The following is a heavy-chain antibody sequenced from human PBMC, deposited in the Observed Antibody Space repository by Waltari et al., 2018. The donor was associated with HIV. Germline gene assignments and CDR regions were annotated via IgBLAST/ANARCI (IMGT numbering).Heavy chain of an antibody. Sequence: QVQLQESGPGLVKPSETLSLTCTVSGGSISSYYWSWIRQPPGKGLEWIGYIYYSGSTNYNPSLKSRVTISVDTSKNQFSLKLSSVTAADTAVYYCARVIDYDFWSGYYDYRGQGTLVTVSS. J-gene: IGHJ4*02. CDR1: GGSISSYY. CDR3: ARVIDYDFWSGYYDY. V-gene: IGHV4-59*08. D-gene: IGHD3-3*01. CDR2: IYYSGST.